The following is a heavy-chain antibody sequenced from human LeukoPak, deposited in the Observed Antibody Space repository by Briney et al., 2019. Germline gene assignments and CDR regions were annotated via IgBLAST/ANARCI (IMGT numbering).Heavy chain of an antibody. CDR3: ARYSSSGYWFDP. Sequence: GGSLRLSCAASGFTDSSNYMSWVRQAPGKGLEWVSVIYSGGSTYYADSVKGRFTISRDNSKNTLYLQMNSLRAEDTAVYYCARYSSSGYWFDPWGQGTLVTVSS. CDR2: IYSGGST. V-gene: IGHV3-66*02. D-gene: IGHD6-6*01. CDR1: GFTDSSNY. J-gene: IGHJ5*02.